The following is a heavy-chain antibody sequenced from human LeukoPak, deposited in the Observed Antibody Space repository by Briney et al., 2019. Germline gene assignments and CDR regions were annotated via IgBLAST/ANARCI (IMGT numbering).Heavy chain of an antibody. V-gene: IGHV3-21*05. J-gene: IGHJ4*02. CDR1: ASVDDFTSHS. CDR2: IHSSGNYI. Sequence: NPGGSLRLSCRASASVDDFTSHSMHWVRQAPGKGLEWISYIHSSGNYIFDAASVKGRFTVSRDNARHSLYLQMNSLRVEDTAMYYCAREWNSRATFDYWGQGTLVTVSS. CDR3: AREWNSRATFDY. D-gene: IGHD1-1*01.